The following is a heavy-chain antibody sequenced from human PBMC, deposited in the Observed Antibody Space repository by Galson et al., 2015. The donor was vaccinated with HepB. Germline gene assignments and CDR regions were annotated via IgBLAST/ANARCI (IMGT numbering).Heavy chain of an antibody. D-gene: IGHD2-15*01. CDR3: ARGSAVVVGYFDY. Sequence: SLRLSCAASGFTFSSYNMNWVRQAPGKGLEWVSSISSSSSYIYYADSVKGRFTISRDNAKNSLYLQMNSLRAEDTAVYYCARGSAVVVGYFDYWGQGTQVIVSS. V-gene: IGHV3-21*01. J-gene: IGHJ4*02. CDR1: GFTFSSYN. CDR2: ISSSSSYI.